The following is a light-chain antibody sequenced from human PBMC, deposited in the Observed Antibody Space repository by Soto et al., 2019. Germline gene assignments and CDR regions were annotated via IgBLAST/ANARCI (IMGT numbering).Light chain of an antibody. CDR2: GVS. V-gene: IGKV3D-15*01. CDR1: QRVSSN. CDR3: QQYNNWPMT. Sequence: EIVMTQSPATLSVSPGERATLSCRASQRVSSNLAWYQQKPGQGPRLLHYGVSTRATGIPARFSGSGSGKEFTLTISSLQSEDFAIYYCQQYNNWPMTFGPGTKVDFK. J-gene: IGKJ3*01.